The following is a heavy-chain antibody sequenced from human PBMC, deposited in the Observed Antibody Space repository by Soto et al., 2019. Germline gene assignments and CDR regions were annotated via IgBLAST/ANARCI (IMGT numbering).Heavy chain of an antibody. CDR2: IYYSGST. Sequence: QVQLQESGPGLVKPSETLSLTCTVSGGSISSYYWSWIRQPPGKGLEWIGYIYYSGSTNDNPSLKSRVTISVDTSKNQFSLKLSSVTAADTAVYYCARDSHGERTYYYYGMDVWGQGTTVTVSS. D-gene: IGHD3-10*01. V-gene: IGHV4-59*01. J-gene: IGHJ6*02. CDR1: GGSISSYY. CDR3: ARDSHGERTYYYYGMDV.